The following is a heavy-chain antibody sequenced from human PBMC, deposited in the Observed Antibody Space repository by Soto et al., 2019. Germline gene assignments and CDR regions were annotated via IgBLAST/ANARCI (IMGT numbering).Heavy chain of an antibody. CDR2: IDWDDDK. CDR3: ARIRHSGCSYYGMDV. D-gene: IGHD6-19*01. Sequence: SGPTLVNPTQPLTLTCTFSGFSLSTSGMCVSWIRQPPGKALEWLALIDWDDDKYYSTSLKTRLTISKDTTKNLVVLTVTNMDPVDTATYYCARIRHSGCSYYGMDVWGQGTTVTVSS. J-gene: IGHJ6*02. CDR1: GFSLSTSGMC. V-gene: IGHV2-70*01.